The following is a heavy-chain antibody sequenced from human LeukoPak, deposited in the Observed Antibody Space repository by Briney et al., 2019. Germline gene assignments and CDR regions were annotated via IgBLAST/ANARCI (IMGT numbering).Heavy chain of an antibody. CDR2: LYYSGST. D-gene: IGHD2-2*01. Sequence: SETLSLTXTVSGYSISSGYYWGWIRQPPGEGVEGIGSLYYSGSTYYNPSLKSRVTISVDTSQNQSSLKLSSVAAADTAGYYCASYYCSSTSCYHGYWGQGTLVTVSS. J-gene: IGHJ4*02. V-gene: IGHV4-38-2*02. CDR1: GYSISSGYY. CDR3: ASYYCSSTSCYHGY.